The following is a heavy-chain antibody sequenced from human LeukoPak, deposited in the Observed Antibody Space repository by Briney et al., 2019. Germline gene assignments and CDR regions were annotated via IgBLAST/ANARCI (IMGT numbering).Heavy chain of an antibody. D-gene: IGHD3-10*01. Sequence: PSETLSLTCTVSGGSISSSSYYWGWIRQPPGKGLEWIGSIYYSGSTYYNPSLKSRVTISVDTSKNQFSLKLSSVTAADTAVYYCARSHTVRGVIRYYYYGMDVWGQGTTVTVSS. V-gene: IGHV4-39*01. CDR1: GGSISSSSYY. CDR3: ARSHTVRGVIRYYYYGMDV. J-gene: IGHJ6*02. CDR2: IYYSGST.